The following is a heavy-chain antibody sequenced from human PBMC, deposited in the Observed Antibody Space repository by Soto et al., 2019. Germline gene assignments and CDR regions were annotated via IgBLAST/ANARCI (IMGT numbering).Heavy chain of an antibody. J-gene: IGHJ6*03. CDR3: AGTTSHQWYYMDV. D-gene: IGHD1-7*01. CDR1: GDSVSSNSAA. V-gene: IGHV6-1*01. Sequence: QVQLQESGPGLVKPSQTLSLTCAISGDSVSSNSAAWNWIRLSPSRGLEWLARTYYRSRWYNDYAVSMRSRITANPDTSKNQFSLQLTSVTPEDTAVYYCAGTTSHQWYYMDVWGKGTTVTVSS. CDR2: TYYRSRWYN.